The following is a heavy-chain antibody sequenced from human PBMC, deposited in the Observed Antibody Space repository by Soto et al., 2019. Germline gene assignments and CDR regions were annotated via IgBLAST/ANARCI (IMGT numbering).Heavy chain of an antibody. V-gene: IGHV3-30*18. Sequence: QVQLVESGGGVVQPGRSLRLSCAASGFTFSSYGMHWVRQAPGKGLEWVAVISYDGSNKYYADSVKGRFTISRDNSKNTLYLQMNSLRAEDTAVYHCAKGGFGGVDYWGQGTLVTVSS. CDR1: GFTFSSYG. D-gene: IGHD3-16*01. CDR3: AKGGFGGVDY. CDR2: ISYDGSNK. J-gene: IGHJ4*02.